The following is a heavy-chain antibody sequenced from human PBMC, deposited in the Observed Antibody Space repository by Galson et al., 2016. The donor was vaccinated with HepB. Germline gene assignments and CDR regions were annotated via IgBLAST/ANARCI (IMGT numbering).Heavy chain of an antibody. V-gene: IGHV5-51*01. Sequence: QSGAEVKKPGESLKISCKVSGYIFTDYFIAWVRQMPGKGLERMGIIYPGDSDTTYSPSFQGQVTISADKSISSAYLQWSSLKASDTAMYYCARAGYNRRDFDYWGQGTLVTVSS. CDR2: IYPGDSDT. CDR1: GYIFTDYF. D-gene: IGHD1-14*01. CDR3: ARAGYNRRDFDY. J-gene: IGHJ4*02.